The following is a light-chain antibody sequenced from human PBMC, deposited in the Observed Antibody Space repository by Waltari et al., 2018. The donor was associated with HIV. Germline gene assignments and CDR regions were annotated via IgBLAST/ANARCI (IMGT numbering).Light chain of an antibody. CDR1: QSLVYSDGDTY. CDR3: MQGSHWPPT. Sequence: DVVMTQSPLSLPVTLGQPASISCRSTQSLVYSDGDTYLNWFRQRPGHSPRRLIYKVANRDSGVPGRFSGSGSGADFTLKISRVEAEDVGVYYCMQGSHWPPTLGQGTRLEIK. V-gene: IGKV2-30*01. J-gene: IGKJ5*01. CDR2: KVA.